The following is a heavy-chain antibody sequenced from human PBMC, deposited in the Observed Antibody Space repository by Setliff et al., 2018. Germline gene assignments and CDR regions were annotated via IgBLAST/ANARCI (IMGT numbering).Heavy chain of an antibody. CDR3: YLQMDSLRPEDTAIYYCARGVDYCMDV. CDR1: GGSISSGNYY. Sequence: PSETLSLTCRVSGGSISSGNYYWGLIRQPPGKGLEWVATIYYSGSTYSNPSLKSRLIISVDAPDNQFSVKGRFTIYRDDSKNTLYLQMDSLRPEDTAIYYCARGVDYCMDVWGKGTTVTVSS. CDR2: IYYSGST. J-gene: IGHJ6*03. D-gene: IGHD3-10*01. V-gene: IGHV4-39*01.